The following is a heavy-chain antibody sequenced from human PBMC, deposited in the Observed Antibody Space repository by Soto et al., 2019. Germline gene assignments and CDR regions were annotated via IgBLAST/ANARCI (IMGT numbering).Heavy chain of an antibody. CDR1: GGSISSYY. V-gene: IGHV4-59*01. Sequence: SETLSLTCTVSGGSISSYYWSWIRQPPGKGLEWIGYIYYSGSTNYNPSLKSRVTISVDTSKNQFSLKLSSVTAADTAVYYCARYPIRGYSYGGWFDPWGQGTLVTVSS. J-gene: IGHJ5*02. CDR2: IYYSGST. CDR3: ARYPIRGYSYGGWFDP. D-gene: IGHD5-18*01.